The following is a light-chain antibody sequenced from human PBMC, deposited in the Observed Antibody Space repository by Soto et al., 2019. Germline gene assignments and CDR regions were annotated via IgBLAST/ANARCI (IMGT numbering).Light chain of an antibody. J-gene: IGLJ2*01. CDR1: TSDIGNYKF. CDR2: EGT. V-gene: IGLV2-23*01. CDR3: CSHAGDHVV. Sequence: QSVLTQPASVSGSPGQSITISCTGTTSDIGNYKFVSWYQQHPGKAPKLMIYEGTKRPSGVSDRFSASKSGNTASLTISGLQAEDEAAYYCCSHAGDHVVFGGGTKLTVL.